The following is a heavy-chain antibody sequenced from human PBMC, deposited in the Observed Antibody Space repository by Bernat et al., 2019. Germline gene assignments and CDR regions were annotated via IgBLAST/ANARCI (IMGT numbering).Heavy chain of an antibody. V-gene: IGHV3-33*01. J-gene: IGHJ4*02. Sequence: QVQLVESGGGVVQPGRSLRLSCAASGFTFSSYSMHWVRQPPGKGLEWVAVIWYDGSFQFYADSVKGRFAISRDNSKNTLYLQMNSLTADDTAVYYCARDRSGYNYGNFDYWGQGTLVTVSS. CDR1: GFTFSSYS. D-gene: IGHD5-18*01. CDR2: IWYDGSFQ. CDR3: ARDRSGYNYGNFDY.